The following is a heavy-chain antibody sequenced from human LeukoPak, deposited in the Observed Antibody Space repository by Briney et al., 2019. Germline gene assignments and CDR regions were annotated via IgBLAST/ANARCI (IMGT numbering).Heavy chain of an antibody. D-gene: IGHD6-19*01. Sequence: GSLRLSCAASGFTFSSYGMHWVRQAPGKGLEWVAFIRYDGTNKYYADSVKGRFTISRDDSKNTLYLQMSSLRAEDTAVYYCAKEKSSGWHDAFDIGGQGTTVTVSS. CDR3: AKEKSSGWHDAFDI. V-gene: IGHV3-30*02. CDR1: GFTFSSYG. J-gene: IGHJ3*02. CDR2: IRYDGTNK.